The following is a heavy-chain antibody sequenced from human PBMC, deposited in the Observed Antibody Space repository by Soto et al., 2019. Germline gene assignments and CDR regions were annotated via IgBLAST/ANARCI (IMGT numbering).Heavy chain of an antibody. CDR2: ISYDGSDK. CDR3: ARDTGPNGYNYYYFCMDV. V-gene: IGHV3-30-3*01. CDR1: GFTFSNYA. D-gene: IGHD5-18*01. Sequence: GGSLRLSCAASGFTFSNYAMHWVRQAPGKGLEWVAVISYDGSDKYNANSVKGRFTISRDNSKNTLHLQMNSLRAEDTAVYYCARDTGPNGYNYYYFCMDVWGQGTTVTVSS. J-gene: IGHJ6*02.